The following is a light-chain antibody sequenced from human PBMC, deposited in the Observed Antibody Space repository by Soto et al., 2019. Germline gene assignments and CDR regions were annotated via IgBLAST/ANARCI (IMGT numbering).Light chain of an antibody. Sequence: EIVMTQSPATLSVSPGERATLSCRASQSVSSNLAWYQQKPGQAPRLLIYGTSTRATGIPARFSGSGSGTDFTLIISSLQPEDFATYYCQQSYNTPRTFGQGTKVDIK. J-gene: IGKJ1*01. CDR3: QQSYNTPRT. V-gene: IGKV3-15*01. CDR2: GTS. CDR1: QSVSSN.